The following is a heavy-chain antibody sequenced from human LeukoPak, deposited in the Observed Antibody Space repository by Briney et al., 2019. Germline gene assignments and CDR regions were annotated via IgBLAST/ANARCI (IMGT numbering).Heavy chain of an antibody. CDR2: IYSGGNI. V-gene: IGHV3-53*01. CDR1: GFTVTSTY. J-gene: IGHJ4*02. Sequence: GGSLRLSCAASGFTVTSTYMSSVRQAPRKGREWVSVIYSGGNIYYIESVKGRFTISRDTAKNTLYLQMNSLRAGDTAVYFCAGRHCSGGGCYFAGADPFDYWGQGTLVTVSS. D-gene: IGHD2-15*01. CDR3: AGRHCSGGGCYFAGADPFDY.